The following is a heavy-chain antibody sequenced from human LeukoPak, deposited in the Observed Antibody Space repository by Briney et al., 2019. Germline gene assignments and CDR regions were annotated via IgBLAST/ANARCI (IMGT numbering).Heavy chain of an antibody. CDR1: GFTFSDYY. J-gene: IGHJ4*02. V-gene: IGHV3-11*04. CDR2: ISSSGSTI. D-gene: IGHD3-3*01. CDR3: ARDQYHHYDFWSGYYTGIGYFDY. Sequence: PGGSLRLSCAASGFTFSDYYMSWIRQAPGKGLEWVSYISSSGSTIYYADSVKGRFTISRDNAKNSLYLQMNSLRAEDTAVYYCARDQYHHYDFWSGYYTGIGYFDYWGQGTLVTVSS.